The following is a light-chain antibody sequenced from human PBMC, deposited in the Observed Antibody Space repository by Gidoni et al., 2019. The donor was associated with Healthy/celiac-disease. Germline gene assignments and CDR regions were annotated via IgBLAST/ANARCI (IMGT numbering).Light chain of an antibody. V-gene: IGKV4-1*01. CDR2: WAS. J-gene: IGKJ4*01. CDR1: QSVLYSSNKKNY. CDR3: QQYYSSPLT. Sequence: VIPPSSHSLSVSLGERAPINCKSSQSVLYSSNKKNYLAWYQQKPGQPPKLLIYWASTREPGVPDRFSGSGSGTDFTLTISSLQAEDGAIYYCQQYYSSPLTFGGGTKVEIK.